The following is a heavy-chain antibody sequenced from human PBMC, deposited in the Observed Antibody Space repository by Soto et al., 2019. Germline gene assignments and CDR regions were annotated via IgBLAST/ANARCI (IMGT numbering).Heavy chain of an antibody. J-gene: IGHJ4*02. D-gene: IGHD2-15*01. V-gene: IGHV4-39*01. Sequence: SETLSLTCSASGGSIFSSDYYWGWIRQAPGKGLEWIGSMSYSGSTLHNPSLRSRVTMSVDTPKSQFSLKLTSVTATDTALYYCTRLVVVATSGYVGFDHWGQGSLVTVSS. CDR2: MSYSGST. CDR1: GGSIFSSDYY. CDR3: TRLVVVATSGYVGFDH.